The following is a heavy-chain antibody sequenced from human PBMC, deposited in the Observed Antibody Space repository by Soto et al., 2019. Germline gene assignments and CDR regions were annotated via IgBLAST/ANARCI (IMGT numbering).Heavy chain of an antibody. D-gene: IGHD3-16*02. Sequence: SVKVSCKASGGTFSSYTISWVRQAPGQGLEWMGRINPIRGKANYAQKFQGRVTITGDTSISTAYMELSSLRSEDTAVYYCARGDLYDYIWGSYRFTAEYFQHWAQGTLVTVSS. J-gene: IGHJ1*01. V-gene: IGHV1-69*08. CDR2: INPIRGKA. CDR3: ARGDLYDYIWGSYRFTAEYFQH. CDR1: GGTFSSYT.